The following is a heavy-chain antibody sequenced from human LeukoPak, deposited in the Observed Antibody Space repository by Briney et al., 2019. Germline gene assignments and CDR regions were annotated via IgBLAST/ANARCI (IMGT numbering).Heavy chain of an antibody. D-gene: IGHD1-1*01. CDR3: ARRATTGAPYYFDY. CDR2: IYYSGST. V-gene: IGHV4-59*08. Sequence: SETLSLTCTVSGGSISSYYWSWIRQPPGKGLEWIGYIYYSGSTNYNSSLKSRVTISVDTSKNQFSLKLSSVTAADTAVYYCARRATTGAPYYFDYWGQGTLVTVSS. CDR1: GGSISSYY. J-gene: IGHJ4*02.